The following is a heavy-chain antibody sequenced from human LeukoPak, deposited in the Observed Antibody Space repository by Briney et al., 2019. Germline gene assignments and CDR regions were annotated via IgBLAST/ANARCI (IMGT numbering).Heavy chain of an antibody. V-gene: IGHV4-61*02. J-gene: IGHJ4*02. Sequence: PSETVSLTCIVSGGSISTGSYYWSWIRQPAGKGLEWIGRMYISGYTNYNPSLKSRVTISIDTSKNQFSPKLSSVTAADTAVYYCARGQCTSTSCDPGHFDFWGQGTQVTVSS. D-gene: IGHD2-2*01. CDR2: MYISGYT. CDR1: GGSISTGSYY. CDR3: ARGQCTSTSCDPGHFDF.